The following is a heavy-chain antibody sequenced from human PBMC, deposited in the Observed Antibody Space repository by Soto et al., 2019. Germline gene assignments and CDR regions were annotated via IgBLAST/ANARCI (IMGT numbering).Heavy chain of an antibody. CDR3: ERAGYFEYFQH. CDR2: ISGYTGNT. V-gene: IGHV1-18*01. J-gene: IGHJ1*01. D-gene: IGHD5-18*01. Sequence: QVQLVQSGAEVKKPGASVKVSCKASGYTFTSFGISWVRQAPGQGLEWMAWISGYTGNTNYAQKFQGRVAMTTDTSTNTAYMELRSLRSDDTAVYYGERAGYFEYFQHWGQGTLVTVSS. CDR1: GYTFTSFG.